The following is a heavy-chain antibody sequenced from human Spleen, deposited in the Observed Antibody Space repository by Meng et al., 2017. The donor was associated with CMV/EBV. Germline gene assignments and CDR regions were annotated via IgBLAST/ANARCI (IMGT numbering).Heavy chain of an antibody. V-gene: IGHV3-48*04. CDR3: AREGNYYYDSSGIIPGNWYYGMDV. CDR2: ISSSSSTI. D-gene: IGHD3-22*01. J-gene: IGHJ6*02. CDR1: GFSFNTYW. Sequence: GESLKISCAASGFSFNTYWMSWIRQAPGKGLEWVSYISSSSSTIYYADSVKGRFTISRDNAKNSLYLQMNSLRAEDTAVYYCAREGNYYYDSSGIIPGNWYYGMDVWGQGTTVTVSS.